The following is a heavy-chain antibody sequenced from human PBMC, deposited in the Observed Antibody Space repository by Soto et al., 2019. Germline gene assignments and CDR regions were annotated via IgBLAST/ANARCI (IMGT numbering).Heavy chain of an antibody. CDR1: GGSISSSNW. D-gene: IGHD3-3*02. V-gene: IGHV4-4*02. Sequence: SETLSLTCTVSGGSISSSNWWSWVRQPPGKGLEWIWEIYHSGSTNYNPSLKSRVTISVDKSKNQFSLKLSSVTAADTAVYYCARVLGNDAFDIWGQGTMVTVSS. CDR2: IYHSGST. J-gene: IGHJ3*02. CDR3: ARVLGNDAFDI.